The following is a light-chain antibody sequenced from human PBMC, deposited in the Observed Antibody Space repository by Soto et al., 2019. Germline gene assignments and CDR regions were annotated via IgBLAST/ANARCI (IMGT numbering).Light chain of an antibody. J-gene: IGKJ4*01. CDR3: QQSSIWPIT. CDR2: DAS. CDR1: QNINAW. Sequence: DIHMTQSHPSLSVSVGDRVTITCRTSQNINAWLAWYQQRPGQAPKLLIYDASTVQSGVPSRFSGSGSGTEFTLTISSLQSEDFAVYYCQQSSIWPITFGGGTKVDIK. V-gene: IGKV1-5*01.